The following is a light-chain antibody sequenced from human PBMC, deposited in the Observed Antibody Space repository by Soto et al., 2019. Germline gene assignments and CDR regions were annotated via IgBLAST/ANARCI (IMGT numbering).Light chain of an antibody. V-gene: IGKV3-15*01. CDR1: QSVSSN. J-gene: IGKJ4*01. Sequence: EIVMTQSPATLSVSPGERATLSCRASQSVSSNLAWYQQKPGQAPRLLIYGASPRATGIPARFSGSGSGTEFTLTISSLQSEDFAVYYCQQYNNWPGTFGGGTKVEIK. CDR3: QQYNNWPGT. CDR2: GAS.